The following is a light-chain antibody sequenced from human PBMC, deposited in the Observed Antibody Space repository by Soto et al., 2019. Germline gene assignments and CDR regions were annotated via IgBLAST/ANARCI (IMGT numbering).Light chain of an antibody. Sequence: EIVLTQSPGTLSLSPGARAPLSCRARQSVSSSYLAWYQQKPGQAPRLLIYGASTRATGIPARFSGSGSGTEFTLTISSLQSEDFAVYYCQQRSNWPRITFGQGTRLEIK. J-gene: IGKJ5*01. CDR2: GAS. CDR1: QSVSSSY. CDR3: QQRSNWPRIT. V-gene: IGKV3D-20*02.